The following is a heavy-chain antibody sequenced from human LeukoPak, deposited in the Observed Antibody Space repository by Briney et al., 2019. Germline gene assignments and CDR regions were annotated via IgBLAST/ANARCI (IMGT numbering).Heavy chain of an antibody. Sequence: ASVKVSCKASGYTFTGYYMHWVRQAPGQGLEWMGWINPNSGGTKSAQKFQGRVTMTRDTSISTAYMELSALTSDDTAVYYCARDAAAADTAPDYWGQGTLVTVSS. D-gene: IGHD6-13*01. CDR1: GYTFTGYY. CDR2: INPNSGGT. V-gene: IGHV1-2*02. CDR3: ARDAAAADTAPDY. J-gene: IGHJ4*02.